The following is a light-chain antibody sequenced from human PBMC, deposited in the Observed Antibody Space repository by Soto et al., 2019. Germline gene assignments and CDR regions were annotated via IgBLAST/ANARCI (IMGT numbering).Light chain of an antibody. CDR2: EAS. J-gene: IGKJ3*01. Sequence: DIQMTQSPSPLSASVGDRVYITCRPSQSINTFLNWYQAKPGKAPKLLIYEASNLGNGVPSRFSGSGSGTDFTLTIRSLQAEDSATYYCQPSYRTPPFNVGPGTRVDI. V-gene: IGKV1-39*01. CDR3: QPSYRTPPFN. CDR1: QSINTF.